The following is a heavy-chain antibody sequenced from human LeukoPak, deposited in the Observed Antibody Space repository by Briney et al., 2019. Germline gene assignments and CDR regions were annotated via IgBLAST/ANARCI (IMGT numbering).Heavy chain of an antibody. Sequence: VSSMKVSCKASGYTFTDYYIHWVRQAPGQGLEWMGWVNPHSGGTNYAQKFQGRVTMTRDTSISTAYMELSRLRSDDTAIYYCARGAGGYSYGFDFWGQGTLVTVSS. J-gene: IGHJ4*02. CDR3: ARGAGGYSYGFDF. CDR1: GYTFTDYY. V-gene: IGHV1-2*02. CDR2: VNPHSGGT. D-gene: IGHD5-18*01.